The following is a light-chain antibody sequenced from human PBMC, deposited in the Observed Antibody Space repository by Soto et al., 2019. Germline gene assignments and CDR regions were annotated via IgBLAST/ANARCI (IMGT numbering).Light chain of an antibody. V-gene: IGKV3-20*01. CDR3: HQYATPPLT. J-gene: IGKJ4*01. CDR2: DAS. Sequence: EIVLTQSPGTLSLSPGERATLSCRASQSVTSTYLAWYQQKPGQAPRLLMSDASSRATGIPDRFSGSGSGTDFTLTISRLEPEDCAVYYCHQYATPPLTFGGGTKVEIK. CDR1: QSVTSTY.